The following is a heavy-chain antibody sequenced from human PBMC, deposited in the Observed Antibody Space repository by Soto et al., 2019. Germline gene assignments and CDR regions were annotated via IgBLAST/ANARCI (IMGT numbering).Heavy chain of an antibody. CDR2: IYYSGST. D-gene: IGHD3-9*01. CDR3: ARGVDRYYDILTGYYVDY. CDR1: GGSISSYY. Sequence: SETLSLTCTVSGGSISSYYCSWIRQPPGKGLEWIGYIYYSGSTNYNPSLKSRVTISVDTSKNQFSLKLSSVTAADTAVYYCARGVDRYYDILTGYYVDYWGQGTLVTVSS. J-gene: IGHJ4*02. V-gene: IGHV4-59*08.